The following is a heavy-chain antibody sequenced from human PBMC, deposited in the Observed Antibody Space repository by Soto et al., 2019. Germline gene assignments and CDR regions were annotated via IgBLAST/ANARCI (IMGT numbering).Heavy chain of an antibody. CDR3: ASGAVGGIVYFVL. Sequence: EVQLVESGGGLVKPGGSLRLSCAASGFTFSSHSVNWVRQAPGKVLEWVSCITATSRFIYYADSVKGRFTISRENAKHSLYLQMFGLRVENTAVCYCASGAVGGIVYFVLWGRGTLVTVSS. CDR2: ITATSRFI. CDR1: GFTFSSHS. D-gene: IGHD6-19*01. V-gene: IGHV3-21*01. J-gene: IGHJ2*01.